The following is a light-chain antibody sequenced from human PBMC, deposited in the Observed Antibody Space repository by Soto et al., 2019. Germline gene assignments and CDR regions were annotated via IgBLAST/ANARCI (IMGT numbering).Light chain of an antibody. V-gene: IGKV1-39*01. CDR3: QQSYNTPRT. Sequence: DIQMTQSPSSLSASVGDRVTITCLASQSISTYLNWYQQKPGKAPKLLIYDASSLQSGVPSRFSGGGSATDFTLTISSLQPEDFAAYYCQQSYNTPRTFGQGTKVEIK. CDR2: DAS. J-gene: IGKJ1*01. CDR1: QSISTY.